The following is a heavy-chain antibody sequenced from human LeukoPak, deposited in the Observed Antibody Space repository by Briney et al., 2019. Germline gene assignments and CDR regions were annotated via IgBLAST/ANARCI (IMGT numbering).Heavy chain of an antibody. D-gene: IGHD6-19*01. Sequence: ASVTVSCKASGYTFTSYYMHWVRQAPGQGLEWMGIINPSGGSTSYAQKFQGRVTMTRDTSTSTVYMELSSLRSEDTAVYYCARDRYSSGWPNWFDPWGQGTLVTVSS. J-gene: IGHJ5*02. V-gene: IGHV1-46*01. CDR2: INPSGGST. CDR3: ARDRYSSGWPNWFDP. CDR1: GYTFTSYY.